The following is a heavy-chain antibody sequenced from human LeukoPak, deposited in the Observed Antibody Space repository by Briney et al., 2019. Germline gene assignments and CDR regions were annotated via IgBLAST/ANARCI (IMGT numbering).Heavy chain of an antibody. Sequence: GGSLRLSCAASGFTFSSYSMNWVRQAPGKGLEWVSSISSSSSYIYYADSVKGRFTISRDNSKNTLYLQMNSLRAEDTAVYYCARWVGYCSSTSCPEDIWGQGTMVTVSS. D-gene: IGHD2-2*03. J-gene: IGHJ3*02. CDR3: ARWVGYCSSTSCPEDI. V-gene: IGHV3-21*01. CDR2: ISSSSSYI. CDR1: GFTFSSYS.